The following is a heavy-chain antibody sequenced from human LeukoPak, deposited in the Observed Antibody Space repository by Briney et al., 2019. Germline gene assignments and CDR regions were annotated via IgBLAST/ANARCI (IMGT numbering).Heavy chain of an antibody. CDR2: IYSGGST. V-gene: IGHV3-53*05. CDR1: GFTVSSNY. D-gene: IGHD6-13*01. CDR3: ANLADSSSSSDY. Sequence: PGGSLRLSCAASGFTVSSNYMSWVRQAPGKGLEWVSVIYSGGSTYYADSVKGRFTISRDNSKNTLYLQMNSLRAEDTAVYYCANLADSSSSSDYWGQGTLVTVSS. J-gene: IGHJ4*02.